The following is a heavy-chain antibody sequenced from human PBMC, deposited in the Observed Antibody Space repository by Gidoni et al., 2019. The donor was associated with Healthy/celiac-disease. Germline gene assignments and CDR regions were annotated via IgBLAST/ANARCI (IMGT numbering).Heavy chain of an antibody. CDR1: GYTFPSYA. J-gene: IGHJ6*02. D-gene: IGHD1-26*01. Sequence: QVQLVQSGAEVKKPGASVKVSCKASGYTFPSYAMHWVRQATGQRLEWMGWINAGNGNTKYSQKFQGRVTITRETSASTAYMELSSLRSEDTAVYYCARARVSGSSAKYYYYGMDVWGQGTTVTVSS. CDR2: INAGNGNT. V-gene: IGHV1-3*01. CDR3: ARARVSGSSAKYYYYGMDV.